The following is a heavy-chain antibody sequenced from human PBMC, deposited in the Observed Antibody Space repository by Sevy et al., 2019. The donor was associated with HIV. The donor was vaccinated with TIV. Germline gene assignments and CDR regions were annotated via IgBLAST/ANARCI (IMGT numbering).Heavy chain of an antibody. CDR2: IYYSGST. Sequence: SETLSLTCTVSGGSISSYYWSWIRQPPGKGLEWIGYIYYSGSTNYNPSLKSRVTISVDTSKNQFSLKLSSVTAADTAVYYCARVYGDSVGAFDIWGQGTMVTVSS. J-gene: IGHJ3*02. D-gene: IGHD4-17*01. V-gene: IGHV4-59*01. CDR1: GGSISSYY. CDR3: ARVYGDSVGAFDI.